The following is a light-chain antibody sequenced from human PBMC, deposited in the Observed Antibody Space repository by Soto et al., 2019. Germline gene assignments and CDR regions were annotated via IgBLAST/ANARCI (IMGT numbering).Light chain of an antibody. J-gene: IGKJ2*01. CDR3: QPYTSY. V-gene: IGKV1-5*01. Sequence: DILMTQSPSTLSASVGDRVTITCRASQSVNNWLAWYQQKPGKAPKLLIYDATSLESGVPSRCCGSGSGTEFTLTISSLQPDDSAAYYCQPYTSYFAQRTKLEIK. CDR1: QSVNNW. CDR2: DAT.